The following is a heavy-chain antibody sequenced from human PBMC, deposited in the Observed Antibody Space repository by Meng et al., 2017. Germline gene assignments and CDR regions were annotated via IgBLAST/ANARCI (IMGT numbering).Heavy chain of an antibody. CDR1: GGSISSSNW. V-gene: IGHV4-4*02. D-gene: IGHD6-19*01. CDR3: ARDRGAVAGTNFDY. CDR2: IYHSGST. J-gene: IGHJ4*02. Sequence: QGHRHGCATGLVRPSGTLSLTCAVSGGSISSSNWWSWVRQPPGKGLEWIGEIYHSGSTNYNPSLKSRVTISVDKSKNQFSLKLSSVTAADTAVYYCARDRGAVAGTNFDYWGQGTLVTVSS.